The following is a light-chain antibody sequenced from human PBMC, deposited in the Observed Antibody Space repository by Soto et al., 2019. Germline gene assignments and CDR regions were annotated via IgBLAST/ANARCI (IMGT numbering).Light chain of an antibody. J-gene: IGKJ5*01. CDR3: QQYDAWPIT. V-gene: IGKV3-15*01. Sequence: EIVMTQSPDTVYVSPGERATLSCRASQSVRSNLAWYQHKPGQAPRLLIYDGSTRALGIPARFSGSESGTEFTLTISSLQSEDFAVYFCQQYDAWPITFGQGTRRDIK. CDR2: DGS. CDR1: QSVRSN.